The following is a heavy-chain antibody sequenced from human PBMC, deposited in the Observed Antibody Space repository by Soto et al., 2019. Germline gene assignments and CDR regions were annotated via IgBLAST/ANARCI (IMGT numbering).Heavy chain of an antibody. J-gene: IGHJ4*02. Sequence: PGGSLRLSCAASGFTFSSYGMHWVRQAPGKGLEWVAVIWYDGSNKYYADSVKGRFTFSRDNSKNTLYLQMNSLRAEDTAVYYCARDYRLFDDWGQGTLVTVSS. CDR3: ARDYRLFDD. CDR1: GFTFSSYG. CDR2: IWYDGSNK. V-gene: IGHV3-33*01. D-gene: IGHD6-19*01.